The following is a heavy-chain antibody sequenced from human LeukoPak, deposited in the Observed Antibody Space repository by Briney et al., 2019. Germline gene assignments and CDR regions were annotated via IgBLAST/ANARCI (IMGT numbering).Heavy chain of an antibody. J-gene: IGHJ6*02. V-gene: IGHV1-18*01. Sequence: ASVKVSCKASGYTFTSYGLSWVRQAPGQGLEWMGWINAYNGNTNYAQKVQGRVTMTTDISTSTAYMELRSLRSDDTAVYYCARVTFLVRGVITHYGMDVWGQGTTVTVSS. CDR1: GYTFTSYG. CDR3: ARVTFLVRGVITHYGMDV. D-gene: IGHD3-10*01. CDR2: INAYNGNT.